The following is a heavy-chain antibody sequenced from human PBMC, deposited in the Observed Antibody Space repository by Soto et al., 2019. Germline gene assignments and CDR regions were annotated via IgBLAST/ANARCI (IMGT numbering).Heavy chain of an antibody. CDR2: IKKKNDGAKT. Sequence: QLVESGGGLVKPGGSLRLSCAASGFTVSNAWMSWVRQAPGKGLEWVGRIKKKNDGAKTDYAAPVKDRFSISRDDSKNTLYLQMNSLRTEDTAVYYCTTPRYGGNWGGDSWGQGTLVTVSS. CDR3: TTPRYGGNWGGDS. D-gene: IGHD2-21*01. V-gene: IGHV3-15*01. J-gene: IGHJ4*02. CDR1: GFTVSNAW.